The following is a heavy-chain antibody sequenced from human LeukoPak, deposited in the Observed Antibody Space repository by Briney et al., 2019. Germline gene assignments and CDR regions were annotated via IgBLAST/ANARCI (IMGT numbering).Heavy chain of an antibody. Sequence: EASETLSLTCTVSGGSISSSSYYWGWIRQPPGKGLEWIGSIYYSGSTYYNPSLKSRVTISVDTSKNQFSLKLSSVTAADTAVYYCARTPLGDYYGSGSFDYWGQGTLVTVSS. CDR3: ARTPLGDYYGSGSFDY. CDR2: IYYSGST. J-gene: IGHJ4*02. CDR1: GGSISSSSYY. D-gene: IGHD3-10*01. V-gene: IGHV4-39*01.